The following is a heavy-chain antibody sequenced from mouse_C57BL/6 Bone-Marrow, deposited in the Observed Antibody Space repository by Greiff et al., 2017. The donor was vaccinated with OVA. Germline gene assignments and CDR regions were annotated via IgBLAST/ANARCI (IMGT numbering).Heavy chain of an antibody. V-gene: IGHV1-69*01. CDR3: ARNYYGSSYFDY. Sequence: QVQLQQPGAELVMPGASVKLSCKASGYTFTSYWMHWVKQRPGQGLEWIGEIDPSDSYTNYNQKLKGKSTLTVDKSSSTAYLQLSSLTSEDTAVYYCARNYYGSSYFDYWGQGTTLTVSS. CDR2: IDPSDSYT. D-gene: IGHD1-1*01. J-gene: IGHJ2*01. CDR1: GYTFTSYW.